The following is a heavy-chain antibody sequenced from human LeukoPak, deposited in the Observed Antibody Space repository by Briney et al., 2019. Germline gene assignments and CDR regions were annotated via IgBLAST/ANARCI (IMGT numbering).Heavy chain of an antibody. Sequence: ASVKVSCKASGYTFTSYDINWVRQATGQGLEWMGWMNPNSGNTGYAQKFQGRVTMTRNTSISTAYMELSSLRSDDTAVYYCARDLLSARSPPDAHYGMDVWGQGTTVTVSS. CDR3: ARDLLSARSPPDAHYGMDV. CDR1: GYTFTSYD. J-gene: IGHJ6*02. D-gene: IGHD2-2*01. V-gene: IGHV1-8*01. CDR2: MNPNSGNT.